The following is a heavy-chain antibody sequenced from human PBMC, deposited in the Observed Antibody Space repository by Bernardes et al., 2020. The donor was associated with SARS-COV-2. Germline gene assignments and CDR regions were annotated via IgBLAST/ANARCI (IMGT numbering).Heavy chain of an antibody. CDR1: GYPFTGYY. V-gene: IGHV1-2*02. D-gene: IGHD3-22*01. CDR3: ALPPTNYDRFGMDV. J-gene: IGHJ6*02. CDR2: INPNSGGT. Sequence: DAVQVSCKASGYPFTGYYMHWVRQAPGQGLEWMGWINPNSGGTTYAQKFQGRVTMTRDTSISTAYMELSWLRSGDTAVYYCALPPTNYDRFGMDVWGQGTTVTVSS.